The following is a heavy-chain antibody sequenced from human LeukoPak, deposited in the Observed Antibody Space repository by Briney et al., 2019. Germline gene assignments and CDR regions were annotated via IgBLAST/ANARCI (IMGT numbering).Heavy chain of an antibody. CDR3: ARPHYDSSGLNAFDI. J-gene: IGHJ3*02. CDR2: IYPGDSDT. CDR1: GYSFTSYW. Sequence: GESLQISCKGSGYSFTSYWIGWVRQMPGKGLEWMGIIYPGDSDTRYSPSFQGQVSISADKSLNTAYLQWSSLKASDTAMYYCARPHYDSSGLNAFDIWGQGTMVTVSS. D-gene: IGHD3-22*01. V-gene: IGHV5-51*01.